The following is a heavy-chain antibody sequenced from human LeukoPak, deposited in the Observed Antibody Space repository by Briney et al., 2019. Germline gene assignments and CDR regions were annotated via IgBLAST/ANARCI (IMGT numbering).Heavy chain of an antibody. D-gene: IGHD2-21*01. CDR2: VSREGSST. CDR3: ARDIPTSAWYVDY. Sequence: GESLRLSCEATGLNYNKYWMHWVRQAPGGGLVWVSRVSREGSSTSYAASVEGRFTLSRANAKSTLYLQMNSLRAQDTAVYYCARDIPTSAWYVDYWGQGTLVTVSS. J-gene: IGHJ4*02. V-gene: IGHV3-74*01. CDR1: GLNYNKYW.